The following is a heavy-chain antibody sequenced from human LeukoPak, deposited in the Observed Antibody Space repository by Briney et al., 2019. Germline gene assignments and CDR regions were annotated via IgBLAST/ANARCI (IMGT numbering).Heavy chain of an antibody. J-gene: IGHJ3*02. CDR1: GYTLTELS. Sequence: GASVKVSCKVSGYTLTELSMHWVRQAPGKGLEWMGGFDPEDGETIYAQKFQGRVTMTRDMSTSTVYMELSSLRSEDTAVYYCARSGGGWGLGAFDIWGQGTMVTVSS. CDR3: ARSGGGWGLGAFDI. V-gene: IGHV1-24*01. D-gene: IGHD3-16*01. CDR2: FDPEDGET.